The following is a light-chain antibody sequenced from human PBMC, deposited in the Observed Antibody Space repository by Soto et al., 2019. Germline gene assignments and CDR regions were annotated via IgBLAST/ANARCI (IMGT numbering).Light chain of an antibody. CDR1: QSFRGL. CDR2: DAS. Sequence: PGGRATLSCRASQSFRGLLAWYQQKPGQAPRLLIYDASNRATGIPARFSGSGSGTDFTLTISSLEPEDFAVYYCQQRSNWPITFGQGTRLEIK. CDR3: QQRSNWPIT. V-gene: IGKV3-11*01. J-gene: IGKJ5*01.